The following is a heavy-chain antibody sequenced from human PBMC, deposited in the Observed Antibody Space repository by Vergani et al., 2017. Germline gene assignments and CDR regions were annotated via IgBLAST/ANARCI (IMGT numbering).Heavy chain of an antibody. CDR1: GGSFSGYY. Sequence: QVQLQPWGAGLLKPSETLSLPCAVYGGSFSGYYWSWIRQPPGTGLEWIGEINHSGSTNYNPSLKSRVTISVDTSKNQFSLKLSSVTAADTAVYYCARGSVLLWFGEGSAIDPWGQGTLVTVSS. CDR2: INHSGST. V-gene: IGHV4-34*01. CDR3: ARGSVLLWFGEGSAIDP. D-gene: IGHD3-10*01. J-gene: IGHJ5*02.